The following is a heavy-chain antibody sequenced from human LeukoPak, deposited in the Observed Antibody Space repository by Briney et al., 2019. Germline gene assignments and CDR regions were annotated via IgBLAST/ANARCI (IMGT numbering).Heavy chain of an antibody. V-gene: IGHV4-59*11. CDR3: ARDNYDFWSGYYGWFDP. D-gene: IGHD3-3*01. CDR2: IYYSGGT. J-gene: IGHJ5*02. Sequence: PSETLSLTCTVSGGSISSHYWSWIRQPPGKGLEWIGYIYYSGGTNYNPSLKSRVTISVDTSKNQFSLKLSSVTAADTAVYYCARDNYDFWSGYYGWFDPWGQGTLVTVSS. CDR1: GGSISSHY.